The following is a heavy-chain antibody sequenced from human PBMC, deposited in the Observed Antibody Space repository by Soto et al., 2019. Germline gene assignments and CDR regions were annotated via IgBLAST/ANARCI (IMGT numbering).Heavy chain of an antibody. V-gene: IGHV3-30*03. Sequence: QVQLVESGGGVVQPGRSLRVSCAASGFTFSNYGMHWVRQAPGKGLEWVALISSDGTNKYYVDSVKGRFTVSRDNSKNTLYLQVNSLRPEDTAVYYCVRDRGWNCDYWGQGTLVTVSS. D-gene: IGHD1-7*01. CDR3: VRDRGWNCDY. CDR1: GFTFSNYG. CDR2: ISSDGTNK. J-gene: IGHJ4*02.